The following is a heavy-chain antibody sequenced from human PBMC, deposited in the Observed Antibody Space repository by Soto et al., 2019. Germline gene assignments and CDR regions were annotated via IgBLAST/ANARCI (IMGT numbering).Heavy chain of an antibody. CDR2: IHSGDSNA. D-gene: IGHD2-2*01. J-gene: IGHJ4*02. CDR3: STGRSSHWFDH. Sequence: GESLKISCKGSGYSFSTYSIGWVRQMPGKGLEWMGNIHSGDSNARYSPSFQGQVTISVDRSISTAYLQWSSLKASDTALYYCSTGRSSHWFDHWGQGTLVTVSS. CDR1: GYSFSTYS. V-gene: IGHV5-51*01.